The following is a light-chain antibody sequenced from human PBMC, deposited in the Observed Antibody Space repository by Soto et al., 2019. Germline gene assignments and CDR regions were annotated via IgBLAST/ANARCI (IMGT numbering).Light chain of an antibody. V-gene: IGLV3-1*01. CDR2: QDN. CDR1: NLGDKY. J-gene: IGLJ1*01. Sequence: SYELTQPSSVSVSPGQTATITCSGDNLGDKYTCWYQQKPGLSPILVIYQDNERPSGIPERFSGSNFGNTATLTISGTQAMDEADYYCQAWDSSTRVFGPGTQLTV. CDR3: QAWDSSTRV.